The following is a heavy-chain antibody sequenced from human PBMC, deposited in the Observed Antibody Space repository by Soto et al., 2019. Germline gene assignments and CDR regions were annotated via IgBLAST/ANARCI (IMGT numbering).Heavy chain of an antibody. V-gene: IGHV4-34*01. CDR1: GGSFIGYY. CDR3: ARDKITGLFDY. Sequence: PSETLSLTCAVYGGSFIGYYWTWIPQPPWTGLEWIGEINHSGSTNYNPSLKSRVTISVDTSKNQFSLKLTSVTAADTAVYYCARDKITGLFDYWGQGTLVTVSS. D-gene: IGHD2-8*02. J-gene: IGHJ4*02. CDR2: INHSGST.